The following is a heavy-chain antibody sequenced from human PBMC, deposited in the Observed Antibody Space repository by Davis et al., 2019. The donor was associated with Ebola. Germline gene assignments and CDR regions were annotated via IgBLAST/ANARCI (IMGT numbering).Heavy chain of an antibody. Sequence: ESLKISCAASGFTFSSSWMHWVCQAPEKGLEWVANIKQDGSEKYYVDSVKGRFTISRDNAKNSLYLQMNSLRAEDTAVYYCAKGLRGWDAFDIWGQGTMVTVSS. CDR3: AKGLRGWDAFDI. D-gene: IGHD5-12*01. J-gene: IGHJ3*02. CDR1: GFTFSSSW. CDR2: IKQDGSEK. V-gene: IGHV3-7*01.